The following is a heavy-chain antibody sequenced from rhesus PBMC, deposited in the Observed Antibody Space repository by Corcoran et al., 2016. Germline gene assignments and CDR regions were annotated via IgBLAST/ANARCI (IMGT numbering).Heavy chain of an antibody. CDR1: GGSISSGYYY. D-gene: IGHD4-29*01. CDR2: ITYSGST. Sequence: QVQLQESGPGLVKPSETLSLTCAVSGGSISSGYYYWSWICQPPGKGLVCIGYITYSGSTSYNPSLRSLVSISRDTSKNQFSLKLSSVTAADTAVYYCAREGTVADDYWGQGVLVTVSS. V-gene: IGHV4-122*02. CDR3: AREGTVADDY. J-gene: IGHJ4*01.